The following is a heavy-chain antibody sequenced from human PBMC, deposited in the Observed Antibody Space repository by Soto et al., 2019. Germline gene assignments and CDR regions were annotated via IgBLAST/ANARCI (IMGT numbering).Heavy chain of an antibody. V-gene: IGHV3-30*03. J-gene: IGHJ4*02. D-gene: IGHD1-7*01. Sequence: GGSLRLSCAASGFTFNSYGLHWVRQAPGKGLEWVAVISYDGNNKYYADSVKGRFTISRDSSKNTLYLQMNSLRPEDTAVYYCARRATGTIDYWGQGTLVTVSS. CDR1: GFTFNSYG. CDR3: ARRATGTIDY. CDR2: ISYDGNNK.